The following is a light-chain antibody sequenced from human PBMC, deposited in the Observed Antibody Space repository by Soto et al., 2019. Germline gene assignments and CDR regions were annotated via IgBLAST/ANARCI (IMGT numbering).Light chain of an antibody. CDR1: SSNIGGYNY. V-gene: IGLV2-8*01. Sequence: QSVLTQPPSASGSPGQSVTISCTGTSSNIGGYNYVSWYQQHPGKAPKLMIYEVSKRPSGVPDRFSGSKSGNTASLTVSGLQAEDEDDYYCSSYAGRTFYVFGTGTKVTVL. CDR3: SSYAGRTFYV. CDR2: EVS. J-gene: IGLJ1*01.